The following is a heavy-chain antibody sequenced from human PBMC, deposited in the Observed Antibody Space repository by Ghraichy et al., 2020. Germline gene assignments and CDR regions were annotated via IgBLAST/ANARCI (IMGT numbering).Heavy chain of an antibody. CDR3: ATSFWFGTQEEY. V-gene: IGHV3-7*01. CDR1: GFTFNSTW. CDR2: INHDGSDK. J-gene: IGHJ4*02. D-gene: IGHD3-16*01. Sequence: GGSLRLSCVGSGFTFNSTWMSCVCQAPGKGLEWVAEINHDGSDKNYVDSVRGRFTTSRDNAKNSVYLQMTSLRAEDTAVYYCATSFWFGTQEEYWGQGTLVTVSS.